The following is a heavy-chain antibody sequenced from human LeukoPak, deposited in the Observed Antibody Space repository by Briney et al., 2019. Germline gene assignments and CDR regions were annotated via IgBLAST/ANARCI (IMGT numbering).Heavy chain of an antibody. CDR1: GYTFSGYY. V-gene: IGHV1-2*02. D-gene: IGHD7-27*01. CDR3: ARGGKSELGTCDF. Sequence: ASVKVSCKTSGYTFSGYYMQWVRQAPGQGLEWLGWINPNNGGAIYAQKFQGRVTMTRDTSINTVYMVLSRLRSDDTAVYYCARGGKSELGTCDFWGRGTLVTVSS. CDR2: INPNNGGA. J-gene: IGHJ4*02.